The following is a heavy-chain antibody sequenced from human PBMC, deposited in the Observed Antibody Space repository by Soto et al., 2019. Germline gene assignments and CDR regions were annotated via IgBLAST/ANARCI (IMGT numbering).Heavy chain of an antibody. D-gene: IGHD5-18*01. J-gene: IGHJ4*02. Sequence: EVQLVESGGGLVQPGGSLRLSCAASGFTFSSYWMSWVRQAPGKGLEWVANIKQDGSEKYYVDSVKGRFTISRDNAKNSRYLQMNSLRAEDTAVYYCARASGYSYGDLDYWGQGTLVTVSA. CDR1: GFTFSSYW. CDR2: IKQDGSEK. CDR3: ARASGYSYGDLDY. V-gene: IGHV3-7*04.